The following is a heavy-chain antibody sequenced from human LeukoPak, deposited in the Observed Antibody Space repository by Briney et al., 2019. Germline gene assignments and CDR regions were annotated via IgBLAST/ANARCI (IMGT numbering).Heavy chain of an antibody. CDR3: ARDLGRGYYYYMDV. Sequence: WASVKVSCKASGYTFTGYYMHWVRQAPGQGLEWMGWINPNSGGTNYAQKFQGRVTMTRDTSISTAYMELSRLRSDDTAVYYCARDLGRGYYYYMDVWGEGTTVTISS. V-gene: IGHV1-2*02. CDR2: INPNSGGT. CDR1: GYTFTGYY. D-gene: IGHD7-27*01. J-gene: IGHJ6*03.